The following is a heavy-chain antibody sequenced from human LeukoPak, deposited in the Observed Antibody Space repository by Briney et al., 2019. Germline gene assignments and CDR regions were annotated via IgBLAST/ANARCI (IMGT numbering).Heavy chain of an antibody. D-gene: IGHD3-10*01. Sequence: SETLSLTCTVYGGSFSGYCWSWIRRPPGKGLEWIGEINHSGSTNYNPSLKSRVTISVDTSKNQFSLKLSSVTAADTAVYYCARNYGSGSYYFDYWGQGTLVTVSS. CDR2: INHSGST. CDR1: GGSFSGYC. CDR3: ARNYGSGSYYFDY. J-gene: IGHJ4*02. V-gene: IGHV4-34*01.